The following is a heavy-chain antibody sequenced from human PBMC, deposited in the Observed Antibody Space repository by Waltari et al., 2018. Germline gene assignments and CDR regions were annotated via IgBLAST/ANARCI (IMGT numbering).Heavy chain of an antibody. Sequence: QVQLVESGGGVVQPGGSLRLSCAASGFTFSSYGMHWVRQAPGKGLEWVAFIRYDGSNKYYADSVKGRFTISRDNSKNTLYLQMNSLRAEDTAVYYCAKDQYPLAGPLDYWGQGTLVTVSS. CDR2: IRYDGSNK. CDR3: AKDQYPLAGPLDY. D-gene: IGHD3-3*02. J-gene: IGHJ4*02. V-gene: IGHV3-30*02. CDR1: GFTFSSYG.